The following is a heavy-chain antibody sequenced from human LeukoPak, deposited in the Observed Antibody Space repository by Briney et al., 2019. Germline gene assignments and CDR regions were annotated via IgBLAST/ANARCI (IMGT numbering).Heavy chain of an antibody. CDR1: GFTFSNHF. CDR3: VKDLTGTWSFDY. J-gene: IGHJ4*02. Sequence: GESLRLSCSTSGFTFSNHFMHWIRQAPGKGLEYVSSIGPNGASTLYADSVKGRFTISRDNSKNALYLQLTSLRLEDTALYYCVKDLTGTWSFDYWGQGTLVTVSS. V-gene: IGHV3-64D*06. D-gene: IGHD3-9*01. CDR2: IGPNGAST.